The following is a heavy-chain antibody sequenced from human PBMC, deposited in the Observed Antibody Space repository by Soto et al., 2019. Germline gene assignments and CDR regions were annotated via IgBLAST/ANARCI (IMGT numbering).Heavy chain of an antibody. J-gene: IGHJ6*02. D-gene: IGHD5-18*01. CDR2: IYYSGST. CDR1: GGSISSYY. CDR3: ARGSFGGYSYGYEYYYYGMDV. Sequence: QVQLQESGPGLVKPSETLSLTCTVSGGSISSYYWSWIRQPPGKGLEWIGYIYYSGSTNYNPSLKSRVTISVDTSKNQFSLKLSSVTAADTAVYYCARGSFGGYSYGYEYYYYGMDVWGQGTTVTVSS. V-gene: IGHV4-59*01.